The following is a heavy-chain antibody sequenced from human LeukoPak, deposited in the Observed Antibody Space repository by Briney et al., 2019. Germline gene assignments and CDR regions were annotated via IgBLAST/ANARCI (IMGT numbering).Heavy chain of an antibody. V-gene: IGHV4-4*07. D-gene: IGHD3-16*02. CDR1: GGSISSYY. Sequence: SETLSLTCTVSGGSISSYYWSWIRQPAGKGLEWIGRIYTSGSTNYNPSLKSRVTMSVDTSKNQFSLKLSSVTAADTAVYYCARPHYDYVWGSYRTLIYFDYWGQGTLVTVSS. CDR3: ARPHYDYVWGSYRTLIYFDY. CDR2: IYTSGST. J-gene: IGHJ4*02.